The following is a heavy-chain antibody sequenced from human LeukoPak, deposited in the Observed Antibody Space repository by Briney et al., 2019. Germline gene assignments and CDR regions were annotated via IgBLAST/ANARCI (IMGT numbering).Heavy chain of an antibody. CDR2: IIPIFGTA. CDR3: ARGRPVLQLLWGAFDI. CDR1: GGTFSSYA. D-gene: IGHD1-7*01. V-gene: IGHV1-69*06. J-gene: IGHJ3*02. Sequence: SVKVSCKASGGTFSSYAISWVRQAPGQGLEWMGGIIPIFGTANYAQKFQGRVTITADKSTSTAYMELSSLRSEDTAVYYCARGRPVLQLLWGAFDIWGQGAMVTVYS.